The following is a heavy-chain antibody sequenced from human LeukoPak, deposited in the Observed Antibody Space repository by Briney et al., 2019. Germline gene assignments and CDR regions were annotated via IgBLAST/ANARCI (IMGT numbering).Heavy chain of an antibody. J-gene: IGHJ3*02. CDR2: ISYDGSNK. V-gene: IGHV3-30-3*01. CDR1: GFTFSSYA. CDR3: ARDLSNAFDI. D-gene: IGHD2/OR15-2a*01. Sequence: GGFLRLSCAASGFTFSSYAMHWVRQAPGKGLEWVAVISYDGSNKYYADSVKGRFTISRDNSKNTLYLQMNSLRAEDTAVYYCARDLSNAFDIWGQGTMVTVSS.